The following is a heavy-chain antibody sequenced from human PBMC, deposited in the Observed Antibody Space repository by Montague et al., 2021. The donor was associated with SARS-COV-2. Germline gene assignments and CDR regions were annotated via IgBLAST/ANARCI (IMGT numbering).Heavy chain of an antibody. V-gene: IGHV4-59*07. CDR2: IYYSGST. J-gene: IGHJ5*02. CDR3: ARALYCSGGSCYPNWFDP. D-gene: IGHD2-15*01. CDR1: GGSISSYY. Sequence: SDTLSLTCTVSGGSISSYYWSWIRQPPGKGLEWIGYIYYSGSTNYNPSLKSRVTISVDTSKNQFSLKLSPVTAADTAVYYCARALYCSGGSCYPNWFDPWGQGTLVTVSS.